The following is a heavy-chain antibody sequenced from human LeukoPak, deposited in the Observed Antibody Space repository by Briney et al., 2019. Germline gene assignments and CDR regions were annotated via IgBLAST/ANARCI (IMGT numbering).Heavy chain of an antibody. CDR2: INHSGST. J-gene: IGHJ3*02. D-gene: IGHD4-17*01. CDR1: GGSFSGYY. V-gene: IGHV4-34*01. Sequence: PSETLSLTCAVYGGSFSGYYWSWIRQPPGKGLEWIGEINHSGSTNYNPSLKSRATISVDTSKNQFSLKLRSVTAADAAVYFCAGDPTTVTKGLEIWGQGTMVTVSS. CDR3: AGDPTTVTKGLEI.